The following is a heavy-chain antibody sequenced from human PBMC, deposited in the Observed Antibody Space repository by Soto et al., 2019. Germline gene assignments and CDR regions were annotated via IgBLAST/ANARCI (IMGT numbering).Heavy chain of an antibody. J-gene: IGHJ6*02. D-gene: IGHD2-21*01. CDR2: IYYSGST. CDR3: ARDRGGGDEPDDYYYYYGMDV. CDR1: GGSISSYY. Sequence: SETLSLTCTVSGGSISSYYWSWIRQPPGKGLEWIGYIYYSGSTNYNPSLKSRVTISVDTSKNQFSLKLSSVTAADTVVYYCARDRGGGDEPDDYYYYYGMDVWGQGTTVTVSS. V-gene: IGHV4-59*01.